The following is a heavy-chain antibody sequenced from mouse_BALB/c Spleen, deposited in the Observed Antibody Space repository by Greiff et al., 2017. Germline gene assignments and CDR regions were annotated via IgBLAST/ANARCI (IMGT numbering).Heavy chain of an antibody. D-gene: IGHD1-1*01. CDR3: ARSYGSSL. Sequence: EVQVVESGGGLVQPGGSRKLSCAASGFTFSSFGMHWVRQAPEKGLEWVAYISSGSSTIYYADTVKGRFTISRDNPKNTLFLQMTSLRSEDTAMYYCARSYGSSLWGQGTLVTVSA. J-gene: IGHJ3*01. CDR1: GFTFSSFG. V-gene: IGHV5-17*02. CDR2: ISSGSSTI.